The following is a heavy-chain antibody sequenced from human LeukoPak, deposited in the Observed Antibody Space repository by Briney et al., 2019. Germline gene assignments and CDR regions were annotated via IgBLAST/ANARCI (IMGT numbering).Heavy chain of an antibody. CDR3: ARDFWGAYRVDYFDC. J-gene: IGHJ4*02. D-gene: IGHD3-3*01. Sequence: GGSLRLSCAASGFTFSNYWMSWVRRAPGKGLEWVANIKQDGSETYSVDSVRGRFTISRDNAKNSLYLQMNSLRAEDTAVYYCARDFWGAYRVDYFDCWGQGTLVTVSS. V-gene: IGHV3-7*01. CDR2: IKQDGSET. CDR1: GFTFSNYW.